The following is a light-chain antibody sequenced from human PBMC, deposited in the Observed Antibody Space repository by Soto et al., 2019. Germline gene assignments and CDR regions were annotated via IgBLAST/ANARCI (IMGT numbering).Light chain of an antibody. V-gene: IGLV2-14*01. CDR2: EVS. CDR1: SSDVGGYDY. J-gene: IGLJ2*01. CDR3: SSYTTSSALV. Sequence: QSALTQPASVSGSPGQSITISCTGTSSDVGGYDYVSWYQHHPGKVPKLIIYEVSKRTSGVSHRFSGSKSGNTASLTISGLQTEDEADYYCSSYTTSSALVFGGGTKLTVL.